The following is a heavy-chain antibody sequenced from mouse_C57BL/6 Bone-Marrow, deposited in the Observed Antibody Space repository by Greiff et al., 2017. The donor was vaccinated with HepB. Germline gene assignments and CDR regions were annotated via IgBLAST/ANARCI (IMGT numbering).Heavy chain of an antibody. CDR2: ISSGCDYI. J-gene: IGHJ3*01. CDR3: TREGHWFAY. V-gene: IGHV5-9-1*02. CDR1: GFTFSSYS. D-gene: IGHD3-3*01. Sequence: EVMLVESGEGLVKPGGSLKLSCAASGFTFSSYSMSWVRQTPEKRLEWVAYISSGCDYIYYADTVKGRFTISRDNARNTLYLQMSSLKSEDTAMYYCTREGHWFAYWGQGTLVTVSA.